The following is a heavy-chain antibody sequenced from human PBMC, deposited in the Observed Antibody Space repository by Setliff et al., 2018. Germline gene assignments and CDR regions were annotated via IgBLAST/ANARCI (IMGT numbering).Heavy chain of an antibody. D-gene: IGHD3-3*01. CDR2: IHHSGGT. CDR3: ARTTHYDFWSGYLY. CDR1: GESFSNNY. V-gene: IGHV4-34*01. J-gene: IGHJ4*02. Sequence: KPSETLSLTCSVYGESFSNNYWSWVRQPPGKGPEWIVEIHHSGGTSYNPSLKSRVTISIDTSKNQFSLNLNSVTAADTAVYFCARTTHYDFWSGYLYWGQGTLVTVSS.